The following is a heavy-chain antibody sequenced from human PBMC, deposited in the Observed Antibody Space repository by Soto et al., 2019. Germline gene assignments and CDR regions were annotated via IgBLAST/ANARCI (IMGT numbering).Heavy chain of an antibody. CDR3: ASSTGDTAMVTYY. V-gene: IGHV1-69*02. J-gene: IGHJ4*02. Sequence: QVPLVQSGAEVKKPGSSVKVSCKASGGTFSSYTIIWVRQAPGQGLEWMGRIIPILGIANYAQKFQGRVTITADKSTSTAYMELSSLRSEDTAVYYCASSTGDTAMVTYYWGQGTLVTVSS. CDR2: IIPILGIA. D-gene: IGHD5-18*01. CDR1: GGTFSSYT.